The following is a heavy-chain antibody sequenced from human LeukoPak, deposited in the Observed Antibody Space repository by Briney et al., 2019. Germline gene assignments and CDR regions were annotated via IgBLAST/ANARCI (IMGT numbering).Heavy chain of an antibody. D-gene: IGHD3-9*01. CDR2: VSSNGVST. V-gene: IGHV3-64D*09. CDR3: VKGMTGDYWYFDL. Sequence: GGSLRLSCSASGFTFSSYAMHWVRQAPGKGLEYVSVVSSNGVSTYYADSMKGRVTISRDNSKNTLYLQMSSLRAEDTAVYYCVKGMTGDYWYFDLWGRGTLVTVSS. J-gene: IGHJ2*01. CDR1: GFTFSSYA.